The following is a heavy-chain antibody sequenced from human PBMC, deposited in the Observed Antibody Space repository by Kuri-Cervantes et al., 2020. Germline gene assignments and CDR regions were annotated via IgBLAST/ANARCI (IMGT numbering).Heavy chain of an antibody. CDR3: AAQASSSWYLVEYFHH. Sequence: GGSLRLSCAASGFTFSSYGMHWVRQAPGKGLEWVAVIWYDGSNKYYADSVKGRFTISRDNSKNTLYLQMNSLRAEDTAVYYCAAQASSSWYLVEYFHHWGQGTLVTVSS. CDR2: IWYDGSNK. J-gene: IGHJ1*01. D-gene: IGHD6-13*01. CDR1: GFTFSSYG. V-gene: IGHV3-33*01.